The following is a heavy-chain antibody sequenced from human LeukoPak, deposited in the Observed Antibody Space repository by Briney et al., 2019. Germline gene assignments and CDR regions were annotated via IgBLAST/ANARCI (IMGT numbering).Heavy chain of an antibody. CDR1: GGSFSGYY. J-gene: IGHJ4*02. V-gene: IGHV4-34*01. CDR2: INYSGST. CDR3: ARGRPTIFGVVIIFQPDYFDY. Sequence: SETLSPTCAVYGGSFSGYYWSWIRQPPGKGLEWIGEINYSGSTNYNPSLKSRVTISVDTSKNQFSLKLSSVTAADTAVYYCARGRPTIFGVVIIFQPDYFDYWGQGTLVTVSS. D-gene: IGHD3-3*01.